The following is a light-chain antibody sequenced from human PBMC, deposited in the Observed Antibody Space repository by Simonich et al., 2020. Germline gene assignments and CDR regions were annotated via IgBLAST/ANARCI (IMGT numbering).Light chain of an antibody. CDR3: QQYYSTPPT. CDR1: QSVLYSSNNKNY. V-gene: IGKV4-1*01. J-gene: IGKJ1*01. CDR2: WAS. Sequence: DIVMTQSPDSLAVSLGERATINCKSSQSVLYSSNNKNYLAWYQQKPGQPPKLLIYWASTRESGVPYRFIGSGSGTDFTLTISSLQAEDVAVYYCQQYYSTPPTFGQGTKVEIK.